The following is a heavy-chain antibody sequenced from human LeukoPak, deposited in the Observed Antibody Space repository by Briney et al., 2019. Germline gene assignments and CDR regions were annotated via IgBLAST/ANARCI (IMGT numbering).Heavy chain of an antibody. CDR3: ARGDGDLWY. Sequence: GGSLRLSCAAAGFTFSTYWMSWVRQAPGTGLEWVANIKQDGSEKYYVDSVKGRFTISRDNAKNSLYLQMNSLRAEDTAVYYCARGDGDLWYWGQGTLVTVSS. J-gene: IGHJ4*02. CDR2: IKQDGSEK. CDR1: GFTFSTYW. D-gene: IGHD4-17*01. V-gene: IGHV3-7*01.